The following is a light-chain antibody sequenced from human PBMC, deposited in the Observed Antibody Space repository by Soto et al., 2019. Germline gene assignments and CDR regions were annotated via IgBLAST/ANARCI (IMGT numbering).Light chain of an antibody. CDR3: QQRSNWPRT. J-gene: IGKJ5*01. Sequence: IVLTQSTGTLSLSPGERATLSCRASQSVSYYLAWYQQKPGQAPRLLIYDASSRATGVPDRFSGSGSGTDFTLTISSLEPEDLAVYYCQQRSNWPRTFGQGTRLEIK. V-gene: IGKV3-11*01. CDR1: QSVSYY. CDR2: DAS.